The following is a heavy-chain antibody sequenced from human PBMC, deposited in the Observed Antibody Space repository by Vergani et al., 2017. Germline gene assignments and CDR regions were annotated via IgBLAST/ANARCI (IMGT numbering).Heavy chain of an antibody. V-gene: IGHV3-21*01. CDR3: ARAGPTVTTIPDY. J-gene: IGHJ4*02. CDR1: GFTFSSYS. Sequence: VQLVESGGGVVQPGRSLRLSCAASGFTFSSYSMNWVRQAPGKGLEWVSSISSSSSYIYYADSVKGRFTISRDNAKNSLYLQMNSLRAEDTAVYYCARAGPTVTTIPDYWGQGTLVTVSS. CDR2: ISSSSSYI. D-gene: IGHD4-17*01.